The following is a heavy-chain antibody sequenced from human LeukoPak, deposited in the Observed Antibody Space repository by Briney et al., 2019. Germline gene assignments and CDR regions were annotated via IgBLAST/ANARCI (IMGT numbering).Heavy chain of an antibody. CDR1: GFTFSNFW. CDR2: IKQDGSEK. D-gene: IGHD1-26*01. J-gene: IGHJ3*02. CDR3: TGERVESGFDI. V-gene: IGHV3-7*01. Sequence: PGGSLRLSCAASGFTFSNFWMSWVRQAPGKGLEWLANIKQDGSEKYYVDSLKGRFTISRDNAKNSLLLQMNSLRAEDTAVYYCTGERVESGFDIWGQGTLVTVSS.